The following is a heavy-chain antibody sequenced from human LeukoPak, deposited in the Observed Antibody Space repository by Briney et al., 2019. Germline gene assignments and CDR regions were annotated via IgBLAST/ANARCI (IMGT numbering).Heavy chain of an antibody. CDR1: GFTFTGYW. J-gene: IGHJ4*02. CDR2: IKQDGSEK. V-gene: IGHV3-7*01. D-gene: IGHD3-16*02. Sequence: GESLRLSCAASGFTFTGYWMTWVRQAPGKGLEWVASIKQDGSEKHYVDSVKGRFTISRDNAKNSVFLQMDSLRAEDTAVYYCARRSYGSWGYWGQGTLVTVSS. CDR3: ARRSYGSWGY.